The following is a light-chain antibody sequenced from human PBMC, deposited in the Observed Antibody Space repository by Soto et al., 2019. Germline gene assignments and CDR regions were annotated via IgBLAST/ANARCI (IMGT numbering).Light chain of an antibody. CDR2: RNN. J-gene: IGLJ1*01. Sequence: QSVLTQPPSASGTPGQRVSISCSGSSSNIGSNYVYWFQQLPGTAPKLLMYRNNKRPSGVPDRFSGSKSGTSASLAISGLRSEDEADYYCAAWDDSLSGSYVFGTGTKATVL. CDR3: AAWDDSLSGSYV. CDR1: SSNIGSNY. V-gene: IGLV1-47*01.